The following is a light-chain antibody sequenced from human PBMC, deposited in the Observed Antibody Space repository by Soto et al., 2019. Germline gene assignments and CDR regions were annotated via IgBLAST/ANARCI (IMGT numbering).Light chain of an antibody. V-gene: IGKV1-12*01. Sequence: DIQMTQSPSSVSASVGDRVTITCRASQSISSWLAWYLQTPGTVPKLLIYAASSLQRGVPSRFSGSGAGTEFTRTITSLQPEDFGTYYCQQGDSFPITFGQGTRLEIK. CDR1: QSISSW. J-gene: IGKJ5*01. CDR3: QQGDSFPIT. CDR2: AAS.